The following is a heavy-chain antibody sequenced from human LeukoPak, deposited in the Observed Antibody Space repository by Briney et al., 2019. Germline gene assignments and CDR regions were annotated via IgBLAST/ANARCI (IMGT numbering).Heavy chain of an antibody. CDR2: IKEDESQR. CDR3: ARRRYGEAFDV. V-gene: IGHV3-7*01. J-gene: IGHJ3*01. D-gene: IGHD3-9*01. CDR1: GFTFSCYW. Sequence: GESLRLSCAASGFTFSCYWMSWVRQAPGKGLEWVANIKEDESQRHYGDSVKGRFTISRDNAKNSLYLQMNSLRAEDTAVFYCARRRYGEAFDVWGQGTMVTVSS.